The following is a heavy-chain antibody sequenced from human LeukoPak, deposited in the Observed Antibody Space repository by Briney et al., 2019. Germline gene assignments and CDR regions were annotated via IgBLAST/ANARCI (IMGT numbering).Heavy chain of an antibody. Sequence: PGGSLRLSCAASVFTFGSYGMSWVRQAPGKGLEWVSSISSSGIYIYYADSVKGRFTISRDNAKNSLYLQMNSLRAEDTAVYYCARSRQHHYESSGNYKIFNWYFDLWGRGTLVTVSS. CDR3: ARSRQHHYESSGNYKIFNWYFDL. CDR2: ISSSGIYI. V-gene: IGHV3-21*01. D-gene: IGHD3-22*01. CDR1: VFTFGSYG. J-gene: IGHJ2*01.